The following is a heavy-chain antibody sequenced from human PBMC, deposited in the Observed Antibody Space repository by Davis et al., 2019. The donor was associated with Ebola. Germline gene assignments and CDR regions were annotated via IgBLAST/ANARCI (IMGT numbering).Heavy chain of an antibody. CDR3: AGHDFWSGFDF. Sequence: MPAGSLRLSCTVSGGSIDSYYWGWIRQSPGKGLEWIGYVYYNGLVNYNPSLKGRVTISVDSSNNQFSLKLTSMTASATAHYYWAGHDFWSGFDFCGQGTLVTVSS. D-gene: IGHD3-3*01. V-gene: IGHV4-59*08. CDR2: VYYNGLV. J-gene: IGHJ4*02. CDR1: GGSIDSYY.